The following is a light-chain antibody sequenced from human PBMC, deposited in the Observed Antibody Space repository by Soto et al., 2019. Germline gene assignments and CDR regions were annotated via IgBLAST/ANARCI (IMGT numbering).Light chain of an antibody. Sequence: QSVLTQPPSVSGAPGQRVTISCTGSSSNIGAGYDVHWYQQLPGTAPKLLIYGNSNRPSGVPDRFSGSKSGTSASLAITGLQAADEADYYCQSSDSSLSGAYVVFGGGTKLTVL. CDR2: GNS. CDR3: QSSDSSLSGAYVV. J-gene: IGLJ2*01. V-gene: IGLV1-40*01. CDR1: SSNIGAGYD.